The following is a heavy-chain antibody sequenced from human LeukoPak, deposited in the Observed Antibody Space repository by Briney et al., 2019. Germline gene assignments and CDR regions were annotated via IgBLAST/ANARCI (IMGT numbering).Heavy chain of an antibody. CDR2: TYYRSKWYN. CDR1: GDSVSSNSAA. V-gene: IGHV6-1*01. Sequence: SQTLSLTRAISGDSVSSNSAAWNWIRQSPSRGLEWLGRTYYRSKWYNDYAVSVKSRITINPDTSKNQFSLQLNSVTPEDTAVYYCARNVRYSSSWYQGRYYYGMDVWGQGTTVTVSS. D-gene: IGHD6-13*01. J-gene: IGHJ6*02. CDR3: ARNVRYSSSWYQGRYYYGMDV.